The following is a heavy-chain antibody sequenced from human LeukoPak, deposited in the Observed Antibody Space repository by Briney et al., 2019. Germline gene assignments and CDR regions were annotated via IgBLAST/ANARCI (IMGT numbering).Heavy chain of an antibody. CDR1: GGSISSGSYY. CDR3: ARSLNDYGDWFDY. CDR2: IYTSGNT. D-gene: IGHD4-17*01. V-gene: IGHV4-61*02. Sequence: MTSQTLSLTCTVSGGSISSGSYYWSWIRQPAGKGLEWIGRIYTSGNTNYNPSLKSRVTISVDTSKNQFSLKLSSVTAADTAVYYCARSLNDYGDWFDYWGQGTLVTVSS. J-gene: IGHJ4*02.